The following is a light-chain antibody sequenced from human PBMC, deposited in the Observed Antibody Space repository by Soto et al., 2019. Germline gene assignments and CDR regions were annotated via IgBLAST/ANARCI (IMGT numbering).Light chain of an antibody. CDR3: SSYTSSSTLV. Sequence: QSALTQPASVSGSPGQSITISCTGTSSDVGDYNYVSWYQQHPGKAPKVMIYDVSNRPSGVSNRFSGSKSGNTASLTISGLQAEDEADYYCSSYTSSSTLVFGNGTKVTVL. CDR2: DVS. J-gene: IGLJ1*01. CDR1: SSDVGDYNY. V-gene: IGLV2-14*01.